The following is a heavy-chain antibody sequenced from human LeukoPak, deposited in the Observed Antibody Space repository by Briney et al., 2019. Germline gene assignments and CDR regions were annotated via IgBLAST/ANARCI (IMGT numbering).Heavy chain of an antibody. D-gene: IGHD6-13*01. CDR2: ISGSGGST. CDR3: AKDTRIAAAGNWYFDL. CDR1: GFTFSSYA. J-gene: IGHJ2*01. V-gene: IGHV3-23*01. Sequence: GGSLRLSCAASGFTFSSYAMSWVRQAPGKGLEWVSAISGSGGSTYYADSVKGRFTISRDNSKNTLYLQMNSLRAEDTAVYYCAKDTRIAAAGNWYFDLWGRGTLVTVSS.